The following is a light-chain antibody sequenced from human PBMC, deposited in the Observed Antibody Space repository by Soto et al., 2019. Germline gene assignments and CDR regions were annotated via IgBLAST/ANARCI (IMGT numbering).Light chain of an antibody. V-gene: IGKV3-20*01. CDR2: DAS. CDR1: QSVSSSY. J-gene: IGKJ1*01. Sequence: EIVLTQSPGTLSLSPGERATLSCRASQSVSSSYLAWYQQKPGQAPRLLIYDASNRATGIPDRFSGSGSGTDFTLTISRLEPEDFVVYHCQQYGDLPPTFGQGTKVDIK. CDR3: QQYGDLPPT.